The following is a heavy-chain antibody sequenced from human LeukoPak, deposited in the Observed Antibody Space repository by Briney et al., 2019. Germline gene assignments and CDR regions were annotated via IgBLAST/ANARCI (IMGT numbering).Heavy chain of an antibody. CDR3: ARDDTYSFDY. V-gene: IGHV3-48*01. CDR2: IRSTTTDT. D-gene: IGHD2-21*01. Sequence: GGSLRLSCAASGFTFSSYTMNWARQAPGKGLEWVSNIRSTTTDTYYADSVKGRFTISRDNAKNSLYLQMNSLRAEDTAVYYCARDDTYSFDYWGQGTLVTVSS. CDR1: GFTFSSYT. J-gene: IGHJ4*02.